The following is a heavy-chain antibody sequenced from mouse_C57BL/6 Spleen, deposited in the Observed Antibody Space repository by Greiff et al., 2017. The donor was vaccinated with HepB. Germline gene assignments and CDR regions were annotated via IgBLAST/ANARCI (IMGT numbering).Heavy chain of an antibody. CDR2: ISDGGSYT. J-gene: IGHJ2*01. D-gene: IGHD4-1*01. Sequence: EVKLVESGGGLVKPGGSLKLSCAASGFTFSSYAMSWVRQTPEKRLEWVATISDGGSYTYYPDNVKGRFTISRDNAKNNLYLQMSHLKSEDTAMYYCARWRTGTKFYFDYWGQGTTLTVSS. CDR1: GFTFSSYA. CDR3: ARWRTGTKFYFDY. V-gene: IGHV5-4*03.